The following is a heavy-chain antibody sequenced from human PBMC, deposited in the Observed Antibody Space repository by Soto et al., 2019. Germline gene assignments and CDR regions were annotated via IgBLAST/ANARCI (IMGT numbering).Heavy chain of an antibody. CDR3: ARDGITMVRGAAAGYGMDV. CDR1: GFTFSSYG. J-gene: IGHJ6*02. D-gene: IGHD3-10*01. CDR2: IWYDGSNK. V-gene: IGHV3-33*01. Sequence: GGSLRLSCAASGFTFSSYGMHWVRQAPGKGLEWVAVIWYDGSNKYYADSVKGRFTISRDNSKNTLYLQMNSLRAEDTAVYYCARDGITMVRGAAAGYGMDVWGQGTTVTVSS.